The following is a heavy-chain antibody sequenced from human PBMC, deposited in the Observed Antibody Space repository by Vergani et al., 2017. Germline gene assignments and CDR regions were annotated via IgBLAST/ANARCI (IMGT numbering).Heavy chain of an antibody. Sequence: QVQLVQSGAEVKKPGSSVKVSCKASGGTFSSYAISWVRQAPGQGLEWMGGIIPIFGTANYAQKFQGRVTITAGESTSTAYMELSSLRSEDTAVYYYARDSGIVVAPCYYYYGMDVWGQGTTVTVSS. V-gene: IGHV1-69*12. CDR3: ARDSGIVVAPCYYYYGMDV. CDR2: IIPIFGTA. J-gene: IGHJ6*02. D-gene: IGHD3-22*01. CDR1: GGTFSSYA.